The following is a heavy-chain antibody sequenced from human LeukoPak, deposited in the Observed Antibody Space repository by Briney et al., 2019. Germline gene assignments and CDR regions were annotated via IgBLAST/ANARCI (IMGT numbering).Heavy chain of an antibody. CDR3: ARVQGDYVWGSYRSYYFDY. Sequence: AGGSLRLSCAASGFTFSSYWMHWVRQAPGKGLVWVSRINSDGSSTSYADSVKGRFTISRDNAKNTLYLQMNSLRAEDTAVYYCARVQGDYVWGSYRSYYFDYWGQGTLVTVSS. CDR1: GFTFSSYW. V-gene: IGHV3-74*01. CDR2: INSDGSST. J-gene: IGHJ4*02. D-gene: IGHD3-16*02.